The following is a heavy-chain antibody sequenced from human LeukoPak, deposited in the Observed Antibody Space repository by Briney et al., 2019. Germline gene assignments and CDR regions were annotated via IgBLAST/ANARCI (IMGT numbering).Heavy chain of an antibody. CDR3: AKVSPSSGGSCYFDY. CDR2: ISSSGSTI. CDR1: GFTFSSYE. D-gene: IGHD2-15*01. V-gene: IGHV3-48*03. Sequence: GGSLRLSCAASGFTFSSYEMNWVRQAPGKGLEWVSYISSSGSTIYYADSVKGRFTISRDNAKNTLYLQMNSLRAEDTAVYYCAKVSPSSGGSCYFDYWGQGTLVTVSS. J-gene: IGHJ4*02.